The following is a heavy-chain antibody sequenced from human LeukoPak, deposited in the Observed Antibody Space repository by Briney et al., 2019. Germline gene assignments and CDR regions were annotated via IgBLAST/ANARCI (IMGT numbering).Heavy chain of an antibody. V-gene: IGHV3-30*04. CDR3: ARDRSSSWQIHDAFDI. CDR2: ISYDGSNK. Sequence: HTGGSLRLSCAASGFTFSSYAMHWVRQAPGKGLEWVAVISYDGSNKYYADSVKGRFTISRDNSKNTLFLQMNSLRAEDTAVYYCARDRSSSWQIHDAFDIWGQGTMVTVSS. CDR1: GFTFSSYA. J-gene: IGHJ3*02. D-gene: IGHD6-13*01.